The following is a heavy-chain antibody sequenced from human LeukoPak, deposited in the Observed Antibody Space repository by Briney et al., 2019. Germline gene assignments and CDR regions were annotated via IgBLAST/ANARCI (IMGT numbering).Heavy chain of an antibody. CDR3: ARASTYCSSVSCYRAFDY. D-gene: IGHD2-2*02. CDR2: IYHSGST. Sequence: SETLSLTCTVSGYSISRGYYWGWIRQPPGKGLEWIGSIYHSGSTYYNPSLKSRGTIAVDTSQNQFSLKLSSVTAADTAVYYCARASTYCSSVSCYRAFDYWGQGTLVTVSS. J-gene: IGHJ4*02. CDR1: GYSISRGYY. V-gene: IGHV4-38-2*02.